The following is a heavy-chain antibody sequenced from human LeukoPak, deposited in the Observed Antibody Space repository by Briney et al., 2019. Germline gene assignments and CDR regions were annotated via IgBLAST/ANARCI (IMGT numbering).Heavy chain of an antibody. V-gene: IGHV3-23*01. CDR1: GFTFSSYA. J-gene: IGHJ4*02. CDR3: AKDHGEAYYYGSGGFDY. D-gene: IGHD3-10*01. Sequence: GGSLRLSCAASGFTFSSYAMSWVRQAPGKGLEWASAISGSGGSTHYADSVKGRFTISRDNSKNTLYLQMNSLRAEDTAVYYCAKDHGEAYYYGSGGFDYWGQGTLVTVSS. CDR2: ISGSGGST.